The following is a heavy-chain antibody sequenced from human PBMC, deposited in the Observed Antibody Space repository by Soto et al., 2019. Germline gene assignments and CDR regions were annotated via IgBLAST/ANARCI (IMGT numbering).Heavy chain of an antibody. CDR1: GGSISSGGYY. V-gene: IGHV4-31*03. CDR3: ARRRSNYSPSDPYNWFDP. CDR2: IYYSGST. D-gene: IGHD4-4*01. J-gene: IGHJ5*02. Sequence: PSETLSLTCTVSGGSISSGGYYWSWIRQHPGKGLEWIGYIYYSGSTYYNPSLKSRVTISVDTSKNQFSLKLSSVTAADTAVYYCARRRSNYSPSDPYNWFDPWGQGTLVTVS.